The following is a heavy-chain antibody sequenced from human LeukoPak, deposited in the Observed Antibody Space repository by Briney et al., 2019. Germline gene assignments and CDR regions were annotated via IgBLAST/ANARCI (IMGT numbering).Heavy chain of an antibody. CDR1: GGSMSSGGYY. D-gene: IGHD2-2*01. J-gene: IGHJ4*02. CDR3: ARGEYSSSTSCYGDY. Sequence: SQTLFLTCTVSGGSMSSGGYYWSWIRQHPGKGLEWIGYIYYSGSTYYNPSLKSRVTISVDTSKNQFSLKLSSVTAADTAVYYCARGEYSSSTSCYGDYWGQGTLVTVSS. V-gene: IGHV4-31*03. CDR2: IYYSGST.